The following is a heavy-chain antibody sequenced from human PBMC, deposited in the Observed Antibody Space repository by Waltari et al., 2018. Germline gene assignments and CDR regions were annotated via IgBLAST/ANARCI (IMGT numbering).Heavy chain of an antibody. Sequence: QVQLVQSGAEVKKPGASVKVSCKASGDTFSGYYMHWVRQAPGQGPERMGWITPNSGDTNYGQKFQGRGSMTWDTATTTICLAMIRLRSDDTAVYYWARGREIGWFDPWGQGTLVTVSS. J-gene: IGHJ5*02. CDR1: GDTFSGYY. CDR2: ITPNSGDT. CDR3: ARGREIGWFDP. D-gene: IGHD3-10*01. V-gene: IGHV1-2*02.